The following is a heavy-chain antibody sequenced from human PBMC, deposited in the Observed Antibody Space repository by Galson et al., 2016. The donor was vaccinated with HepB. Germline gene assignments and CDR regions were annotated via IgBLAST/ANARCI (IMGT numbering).Heavy chain of an antibody. CDR1: GFTFSSYA. CDR3: ARSAFHGDYEGDAFDI. J-gene: IGHJ3*02. D-gene: IGHD4-17*01. Sequence: SLRLSCAASGFTFSSYAMHWVRQAPGKGLEWVSSISSSGTYIYYADSLKGRFTISRDSAQNSVYLQMNSLRAEDTALYFCARSAFHGDYEGDAFDIWGRGTLLTVSS. CDR2: ISSSGTYI. V-gene: IGHV3-21*01.